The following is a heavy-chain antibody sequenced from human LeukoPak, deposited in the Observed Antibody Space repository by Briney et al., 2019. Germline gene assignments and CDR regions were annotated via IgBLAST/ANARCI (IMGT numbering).Heavy chain of an antibody. CDR1: GDIVSTNSAT. CDR3: ATGGSGWSFDK. V-gene: IGHV6-1*01. Sequence: SQTLSLTCAISGDIVSTNSATWKWVRQSPSRVLEWMGRTYYRSKWYNDYAASVKSRITINADTSKNQFSLLLSSVTPEDTAVYYCATGGSGWSFDKWGQGTLVTVSS. CDR2: TYYRSKWYN. D-gene: IGHD6-19*01. J-gene: IGHJ4*02.